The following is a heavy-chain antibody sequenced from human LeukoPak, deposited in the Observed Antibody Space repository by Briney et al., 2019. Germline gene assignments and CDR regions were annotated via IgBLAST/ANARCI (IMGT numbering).Heavy chain of an antibody. CDR1: AVTFSSYW. J-gene: IGHJ4*02. D-gene: IGHD4-17*01. CDR2: INSDGIST. V-gene: IGHV3-74*01. Sequence: GGSLRLSCAASAVTFSSYWMHWVRQAPGKGLVWVSRINSDGISTSYADSVKGRFTISRDNAKNTLYLQMNSLRAEDTAVYYCAKGGATVIDYWGQGTLVTVSS. CDR3: AKGGATVIDY.